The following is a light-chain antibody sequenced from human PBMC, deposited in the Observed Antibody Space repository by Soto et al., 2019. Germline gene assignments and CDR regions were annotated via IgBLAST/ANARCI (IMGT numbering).Light chain of an antibody. CDR1: QSVHSN. V-gene: IGKV3-11*01. CDR2: DAS. J-gene: IGKJ4*01. CDR3: QQRSDWPPSLT. Sequence: EIVMTQSPATLSLSPGATATLSCRASQSVHSNLAWFPQHPGQAPRLLIHDASSRATGIPARFSGSGSGTHFTLTISSLEPEDFAVYYCQQRSDWPPSLTFGGGTKVDIK.